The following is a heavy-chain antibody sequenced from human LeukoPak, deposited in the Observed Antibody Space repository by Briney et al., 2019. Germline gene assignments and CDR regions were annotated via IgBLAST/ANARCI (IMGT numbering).Heavy chain of an antibody. CDR3: ARDKVVGATFFDY. J-gene: IGHJ4*02. CDR2: IKQDGTEI. D-gene: IGHD1-26*01. Sequence: GGSLRLSCAASGFTFSSHWMSWVRQAPGKGPEWVANIKQDGTEIYYVDSVKGRFTISRDNAKNSLYLQMNSLRDEDTTVYYCARDKVVGATFFDYWGQGTLVTVSS. CDR1: GFTFSSHW. V-gene: IGHV3-7*01.